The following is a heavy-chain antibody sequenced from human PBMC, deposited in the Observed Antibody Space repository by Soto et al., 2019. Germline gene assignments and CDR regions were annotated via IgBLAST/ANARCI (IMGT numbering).Heavy chain of an antibody. CDR2: FHHSGNS. V-gene: IGHV4-59*08. CDR3: ARASITMSWFDP. J-gene: IGHJ5*02. Sequence: PSETLSLTCAASGESISTSYCTWTRQPPGKGLECIGSFHHSGNSYYNPSLKSRVTMSVDTSKNQFSLKLSSVTAADTAVYYCARASITMSWFDPWGQGTLVTVSS. CDR1: GESISTSY. D-gene: IGHD3-10*02.